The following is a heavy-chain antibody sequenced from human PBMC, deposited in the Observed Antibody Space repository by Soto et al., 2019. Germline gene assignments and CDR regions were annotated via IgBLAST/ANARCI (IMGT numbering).Heavy chain of an antibody. J-gene: IGHJ4*02. CDR2: INPDSGGI. D-gene: IGHD3-22*01. CDR3: AREGARIYYDSSGSLAF. CDR1: GYIFSGYY. Sequence: ALVKVAWKAAGYIFSGYYMNWVRQAPGQGLEWMGWINPDSGGINYAPKFQGRVTMTRDTSITTVYMELTRLNSDDTAVYYCAREGARIYYDSSGSLAFWGQGTPVTVSS. V-gene: IGHV1-2*02.